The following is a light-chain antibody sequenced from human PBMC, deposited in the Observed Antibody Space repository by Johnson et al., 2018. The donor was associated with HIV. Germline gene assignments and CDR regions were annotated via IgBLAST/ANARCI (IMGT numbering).Light chain of an antibody. CDR3: GIWDSGLSAYV. J-gene: IGLJ1*01. V-gene: IGLV1-51*01. CDR2: DNN. Sequence: SVLTQPPSVSAAPGQKVTISCSGSSSNIANIYVSWYQQLPGTAPKLLIYDNNNRPSGIPDRFSGSQSGTSATLDISGLHTGDEADYYCGIWDSGLSAYVFGTGTKVTAL. CDR1: SSNIANIY.